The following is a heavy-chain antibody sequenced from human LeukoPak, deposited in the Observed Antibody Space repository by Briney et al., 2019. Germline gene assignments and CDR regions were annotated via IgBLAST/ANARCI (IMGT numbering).Heavy chain of an antibody. J-gene: IGHJ4*02. Sequence: PSETLSLTCTVSGGSISSSSYYWGWIRQPPGKGLEWIGSIYYSGSTYYNPSLKSRVTISVDTSKNQFSLKLSSVTAADTAVYYCAFVGATGDYFDYWGQGTLVTVSS. CDR1: GGSISSSSYY. CDR3: AFVGATGDYFDY. CDR2: IYYSGST. D-gene: IGHD1-26*01. V-gene: IGHV4-39*01.